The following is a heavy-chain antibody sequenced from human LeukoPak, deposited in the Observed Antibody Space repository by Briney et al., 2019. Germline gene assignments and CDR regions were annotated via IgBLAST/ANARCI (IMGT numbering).Heavy chain of an antibody. CDR1: GFTFSRYA. V-gene: IGHV3-21*01. CDR3: ARDLAFSSGQDY. Sequence: GGSLRLSCAASGFTFSRYAMSWVRQAPGKGLELVSSITSSGYDTYYRDSVKGRFTISRDNAKNSLYLQMNSLRAEDTAVYYCARDLAFSSGQDYWGQGTLVTVSS. J-gene: IGHJ4*02. D-gene: IGHD6-19*01. CDR2: ITSSGYDT.